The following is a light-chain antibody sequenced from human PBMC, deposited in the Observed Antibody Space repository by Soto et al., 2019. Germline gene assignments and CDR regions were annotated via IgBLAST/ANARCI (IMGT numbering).Light chain of an antibody. J-gene: IGKJ1*01. Sequence: EIVLTQSPGTLSLPPGERATLSCRASQSLNRDLAWYQQKPGQSPRLLIFGASIRATGIPARFSGSGSGTEFTLTIGSLQSEDCALYYCQQYNNWPGTFGQGTKVDIK. CDR3: QQYNNWPGT. CDR1: QSLNRD. V-gene: IGKV3-15*01. CDR2: GAS.